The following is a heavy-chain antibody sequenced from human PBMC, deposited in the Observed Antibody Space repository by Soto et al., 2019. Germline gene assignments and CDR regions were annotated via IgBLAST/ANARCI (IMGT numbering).Heavy chain of an antibody. CDR3: TTGIYYDILTGYHNVAY. CDR2: IKIKTDGGTA. D-gene: IGHD3-9*01. J-gene: IGHJ4*02. CDR1: GFNLSHPW. Sequence: GGSPRLSCVASGFNLSHPWIAGVRQAAGKGLEWVGRIKIKTDGGTADYAAPVKGRATISRDDSKNTVYLQMNSLKTEDTAVYYCTTGIYYDILTGYHNVAYWGQGALVTVSS. V-gene: IGHV3-15*01.